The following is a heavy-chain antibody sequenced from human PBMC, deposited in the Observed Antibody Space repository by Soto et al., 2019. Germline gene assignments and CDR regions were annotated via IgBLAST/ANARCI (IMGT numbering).Heavy chain of an antibody. CDR1: GYTFTNYG. V-gene: IGHV1-18*01. J-gene: IGHJ4*02. Sequence: QVHLVQSGGEVKKPRASVKVSCKASGYTFTNYGVNWVRQAPGQGLEWMGWINTYNGNTNYAQRLQGRVTLTTDTSTRTAYMELRSLTSDDTAVYYCARGSSPVDFDYWGQGTLVTVSS. CDR2: INTYNGNT. D-gene: IGHD6-13*01. CDR3: ARGSSPVDFDY.